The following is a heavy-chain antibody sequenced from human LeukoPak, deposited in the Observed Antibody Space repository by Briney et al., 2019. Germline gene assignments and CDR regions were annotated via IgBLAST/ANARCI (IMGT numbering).Heavy chain of an antibody. Sequence: PSETLSLTCTVSGXSISGYFGSWIRQPPGKGLEWLGYVYSDETTNYSPSLRSRITISIDTSKNQFSLNLRSVTAADTAVYYCARNGIHGYSGLDFWGQGTLVTVSS. CDR1: GXSISGYF. D-gene: IGHD5-12*01. CDR2: VYSDETT. V-gene: IGHV4-59*08. J-gene: IGHJ4*02. CDR3: ARNGIHGYSGLDF.